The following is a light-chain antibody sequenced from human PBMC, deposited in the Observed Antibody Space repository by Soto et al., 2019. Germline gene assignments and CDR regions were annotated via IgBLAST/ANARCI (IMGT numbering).Light chain of an antibody. V-gene: IGKV3-20*01. CDR1: QRVASSH. CDR3: QHYGTLPQYT. Sequence: EIVLTQSPGTLSLSPGETATLSCRASQRVASSHIGWYRQKPGQAPSLRIYGTSHRATGIPDRFRGSGSGTDFTFTISRLEAEDSEVYYCQHYGTLPQYTCGQGTKVDIK. CDR2: GTS. J-gene: IGKJ2*01.